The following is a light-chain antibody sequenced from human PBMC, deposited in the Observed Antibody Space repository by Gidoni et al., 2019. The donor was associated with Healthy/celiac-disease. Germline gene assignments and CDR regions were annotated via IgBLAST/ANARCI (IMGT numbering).Light chain of an antibody. CDR1: SSDVAGYNY. V-gene: IGLV2-14*01. CDR2: DVS. J-gene: IGLJ1*01. Sequence: QSALTQPASVSGSPGQPITTSCTGTSSDVAGYNYVSWYQQHPGKAPKLMIYDVSNRPSGVSNRFSGSKSGNTASMTISGLQAEVEADYYCSSYTSSSTPYVFGTGTKVTVL. CDR3: SSYTSSSTPYV.